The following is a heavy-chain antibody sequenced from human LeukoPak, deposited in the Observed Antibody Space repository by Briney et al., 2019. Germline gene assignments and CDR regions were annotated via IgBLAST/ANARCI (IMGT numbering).Heavy chain of an antibody. CDR3: ARVGYCSGGGCYFAFDI. D-gene: IGHD2-15*01. CDR2: ISSSSSYI. J-gene: IGHJ3*02. V-gene: IGHV3-21*01. CDR1: GFTFSSYS. Sequence: GGSLRLSCAASGFTFSSYSMNWVRQAPGKGLEWVSSISSSSSYIYYADSVKGRFTISRDNAKNSLYLQMNSLRAEDTAVYYCARVGYCSGGGCYFAFDIWGQGTMVTVSS.